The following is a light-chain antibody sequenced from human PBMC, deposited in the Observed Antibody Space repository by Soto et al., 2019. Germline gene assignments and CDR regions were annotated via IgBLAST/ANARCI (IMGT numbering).Light chain of an antibody. V-gene: IGLV1-44*01. CDR1: SSNIGSNT. J-gene: IGLJ2*01. CDR2: SNN. Sequence: QSVLTQPPSASGTPGQRVTISCSGSSSNIGSNTVNWYQQLPGTAPKVLIYSNNQRPSGVPDRLSGSKSGTSASLAISGLHSEDETDYYCAAWVDSLNGVLFAGGTTLTVL. CDR3: AAWVDSLNGVL.